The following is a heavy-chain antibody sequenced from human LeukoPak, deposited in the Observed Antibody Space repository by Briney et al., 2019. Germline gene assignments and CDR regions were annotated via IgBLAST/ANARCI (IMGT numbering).Heavy chain of an antibody. CDR1: GFTFSSYW. J-gene: IGHJ4*02. CDR3: ARLGGSSDFDY. V-gene: IGHV3-74*01. D-gene: IGHD1-26*01. Sequence: GGSLRLSCAASGFTFSSYWMHWVRQAPGKGLVWVSRISSDGRSTSYADSVKGRFTISRDNAKNTLYLQMNSLRAEDTAVYYCARLGGSSDFDYWGQGTLVTVSS. CDR2: ISSDGRST.